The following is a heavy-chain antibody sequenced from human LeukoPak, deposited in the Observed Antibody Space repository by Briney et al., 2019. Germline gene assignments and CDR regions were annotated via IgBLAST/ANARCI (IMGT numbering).Heavy chain of an antibody. CDR1: GFTFSSYW. CDR3: ARARNGYYAFDI. D-gene: IGHD5-24*01. CDR2: INSDGSST. J-gene: IGHJ3*02. V-gene: IGHV3-74*01. Sequence: GSLRLSCAASGFTFSSYWMHWVRQAPGKGLVWVSRINSDGSSTSYADSVKGRFTISRDNAKNTLYLQMNSLRAEDTAVYYCARARNGYYAFDIWGQGTMVTVSS.